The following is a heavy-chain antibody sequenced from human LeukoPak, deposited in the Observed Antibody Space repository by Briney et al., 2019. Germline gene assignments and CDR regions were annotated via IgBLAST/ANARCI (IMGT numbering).Heavy chain of an antibody. J-gene: IGHJ5*02. Sequence: SETLSLTCTVSGGSISSSSYYWGWIRQPPGKGLEWIGSIYYSGSTYYNPSLKSRVTISVDTSKNQFSLKLSSVTAADTAVYYCARRSEVPVWFGELLSYNWFDPWGQGTLVTVSS. CDR3: ARRSEVPVWFGELLSYNWFDP. D-gene: IGHD3-10*01. CDR1: GGSISSSSYY. V-gene: IGHV4-39*07. CDR2: IYYSGST.